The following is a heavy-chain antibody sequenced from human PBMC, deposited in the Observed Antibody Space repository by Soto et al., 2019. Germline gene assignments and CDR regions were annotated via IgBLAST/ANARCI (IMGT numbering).Heavy chain of an antibody. V-gene: IGHV1-3*05. CDR1: GYTFTAYA. CDR3: ARSAISPYGGLIGPFDY. CDR2: INPGNTNT. J-gene: IGHJ4*02. Sequence: QVQLVQSGGEEKKPGASVKLSCEASGYTFTAYAIHWLRQAPGQRLEWMAWINPGNTNTKYSQKFLGRVSIARDTSASTAYLELGSLRSEDTAVYYCARSAISPYGGLIGPFDYWGQRNLVTVSS. D-gene: IGHD3-16*02.